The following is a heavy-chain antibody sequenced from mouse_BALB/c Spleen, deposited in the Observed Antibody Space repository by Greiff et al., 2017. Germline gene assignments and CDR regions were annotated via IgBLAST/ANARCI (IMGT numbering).Heavy chain of an antibody. D-gene: IGHD2-1*01. CDR2: IWWNDDK. Sequence: QVTLKESGPGILQPSQTLSLTCSFSGFSLSTSGMSVGWIRQPSGKGLEWLAHIWWNDDKYYNPALKSRLTISKDTSNNQVFLKIASVVTADTATYYCARWGYGIYAMDYWGQGTAVTVSS. V-gene: IGHV8-8*01. J-gene: IGHJ4*01. CDR1: GFSLSTSGMS. CDR3: ARWGYGIYAMDY.